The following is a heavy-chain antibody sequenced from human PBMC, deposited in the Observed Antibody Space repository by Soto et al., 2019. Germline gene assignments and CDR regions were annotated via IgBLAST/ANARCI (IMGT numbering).Heavy chain of an antibody. CDR3: AKGGKRGDNPFDS. CDR2: ITGAGYIT. V-gene: IGHV3-23*01. J-gene: IGHJ4*02. CDR1: GFTFHLYG. Sequence: VQLLESGGDLTQPGGSLRLSCAASGFTFHLYGMHWVRQAPGVGPEWVAAITGAGYITYYADSVKGRFTISRDNSKNTLYLQMNNLRAEDTAKYYCAKGGKRGDNPFDSWGQGTLVTVSS. D-gene: IGHD2-21*02.